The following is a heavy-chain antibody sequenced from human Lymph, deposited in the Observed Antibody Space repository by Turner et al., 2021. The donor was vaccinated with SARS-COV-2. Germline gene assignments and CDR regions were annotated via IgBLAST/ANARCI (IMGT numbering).Heavy chain of an antibody. CDR2: IYSGGTT. V-gene: IGHV3-53*02. Sequence: EVHLVETVGGLIQPGGSLRLSCAASGIIVSRNYMNWVRQAPGKGLEWVSVIYSGGTTYDADAVKGRFTISRDNSKNTLYLQMNSLRVEDTAVYYCARDLGTYGMDVWGQGTTVTVSS. J-gene: IGHJ6*02. CDR3: ARDLGTYGMDV. CDR1: GIIVSRNY. D-gene: IGHD6-13*01.